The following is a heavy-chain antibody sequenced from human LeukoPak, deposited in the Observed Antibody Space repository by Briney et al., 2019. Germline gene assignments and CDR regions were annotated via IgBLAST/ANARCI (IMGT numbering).Heavy chain of an antibody. J-gene: IGHJ6*02. V-gene: IGHV4-59*01. CDR1: GGSISSYY. Sequence: SETLSLTCTVSGGSISSYYWSWIRQPPGKGLEWIGYMFYSGGTYYNPSLKSRVSILADTSKSQFSLRLNSVTTADTAVYYCASLVARGNSYGFYGIDVWGQGTTVVVSS. CDR3: ASLVARGNSYGFYGIDV. CDR2: MFYSGGT. D-gene: IGHD5-18*01.